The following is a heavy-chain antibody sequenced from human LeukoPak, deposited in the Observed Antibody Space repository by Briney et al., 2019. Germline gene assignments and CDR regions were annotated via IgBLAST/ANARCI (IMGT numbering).Heavy chain of an antibody. CDR2: IYPGDSDT. D-gene: IGHD4-17*01. Sequence: GEALQISFQGSGYSFTSYWIGWVRRMPGKGLEGMGIIYPGDSDTRYSPSFQGQVTISADKSISTAYLQWSGLKASDTAMYYCASSDSYSPVEVTKDNYYYGMDVWGQGTTVTVSS. V-gene: IGHV5-51*01. J-gene: IGHJ6*02. CDR1: GYSFTSYW. CDR3: ASSDSYSPVEVTKDNYYYGMDV.